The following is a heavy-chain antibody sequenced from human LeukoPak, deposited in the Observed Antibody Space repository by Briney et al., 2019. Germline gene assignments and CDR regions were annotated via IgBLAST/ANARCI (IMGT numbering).Heavy chain of an antibody. CDR3: ARGRVRTGVVVAARDPYYYYYGMDV. CDR2: INHSGST. V-gene: IGHV4-30-4*08. D-gene: IGHD2-15*01. CDR1: GGSISSGDYY. J-gene: IGHJ6*02. Sequence: PSQTLSLTCTVSGGSISSGDYYWSWIRQPPGKGLEWIGEINHSGSTNYNPPLKSRVTISVDTSKNQFSLKLSSVTAADTAVYYCARGRVRTGVVVAARDPYYYYYGMDVWGQGTTVTVSS.